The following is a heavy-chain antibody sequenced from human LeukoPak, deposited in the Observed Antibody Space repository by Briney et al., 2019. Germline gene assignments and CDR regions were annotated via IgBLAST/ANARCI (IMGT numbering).Heavy chain of an antibody. D-gene: IGHD4-11*01. CDR2: INPNSGGT. CDR1: GYTFTGYY. V-gene: IGHV1-2*02. Sequence: SVKVSCKASGYTFTGYYMHWVRQAPGQGLEWMGWINPNSGGTNYAQKFQGRVTMTRDTSISTAYMELSRLRSDDTAVYYCARDRGEDYSNYVDYWGQGTLVTVSS. J-gene: IGHJ4*02. CDR3: ARDRGEDYSNYVDY.